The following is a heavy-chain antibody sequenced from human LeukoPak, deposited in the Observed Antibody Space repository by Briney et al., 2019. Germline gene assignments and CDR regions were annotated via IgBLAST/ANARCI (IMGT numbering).Heavy chain of an antibody. CDR3: ARARNCDY. Sequence: GGSLRLSCAASEFTFTSYWMRWVRQAPGKGLEWVANINQDGSEKYYVDSVKGRFTISRDNAKNSLSLQMNSLRAEDTAVYYCARARNCDYWGQGTLVTVSS. V-gene: IGHV3-7*05. J-gene: IGHJ4*02. CDR2: INQDGSEK. D-gene: IGHD1-7*01. CDR1: EFTFTSYW.